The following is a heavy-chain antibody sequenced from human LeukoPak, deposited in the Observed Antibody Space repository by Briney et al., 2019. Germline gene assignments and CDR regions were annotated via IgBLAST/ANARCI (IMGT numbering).Heavy chain of an antibody. D-gene: IGHD1-26*01. CDR3: AGIVGATTPYNWFDP. CDR2: INPNSGGT. J-gene: IGHJ5*02. CDR1: GYTFTGYY. V-gene: IGHV1-2*02. Sequence: ASVKVSCKASGYTFTGYYMHWVRQAPGQGLEWMGWINPNSGGTNYAQKFQGRVTMTRDTSISTAYMELSRLRSDDTAVYYCAGIVGATTPYNWFDPWGQGTLVTVSS.